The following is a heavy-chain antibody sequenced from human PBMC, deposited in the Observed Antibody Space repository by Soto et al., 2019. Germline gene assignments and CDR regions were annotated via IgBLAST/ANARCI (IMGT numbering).Heavy chain of an antibody. D-gene: IGHD6-6*01. V-gene: IGHV3-74*01. CDR3: AKDWDPEYSSSRTIDY. Sequence: GGSLRLSCAASGFTFSNYWMHWVRQAPGKGLVWVSRINGDGGSTTYADSVKGRFTISRDNSKNTLYLQMNSLRAEDTAVYYCAKDWDPEYSSSRTIDYWGQGTLVTVSS. CDR1: GFTFSNYW. CDR2: INGDGGST. J-gene: IGHJ4*02.